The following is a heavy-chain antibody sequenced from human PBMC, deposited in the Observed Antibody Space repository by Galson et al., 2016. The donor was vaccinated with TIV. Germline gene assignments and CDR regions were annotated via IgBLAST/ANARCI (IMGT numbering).Heavy chain of an antibody. V-gene: IGHV3-30*18. Sequence: SLRLSRAASGFTFRSYGMHWVRQAPGKGLEWVAVISYDGSDQYYAGSVKGRCTISRDNSKNTLYLQMNSLRSDDTAMYYCAKDPRLYGDYFLHYFDYWGQGTLVTVSS. CDR1: GFTFRSYG. CDR3: AKDPRLYGDYFLHYFDY. CDR2: ISYDGSDQ. D-gene: IGHD4-17*01. J-gene: IGHJ4*02.